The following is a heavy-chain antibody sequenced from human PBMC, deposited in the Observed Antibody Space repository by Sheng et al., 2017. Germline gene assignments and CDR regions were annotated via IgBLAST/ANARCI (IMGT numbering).Heavy chain of an antibody. D-gene: IGHD3-9*01. Sequence: QVQLQQWGAGLLKPSETLSLTCAVYGGSFSGYYWSWIRQPPGKGLEWIGEINHSGSTNYNPSLKSRVTISVDTSKNQFSLKLSSVTAADTAVYYCARRGLLRYFDWLLDHDAFDIWGQGTMVTVSS. V-gene: IGHV4-34*01. CDR2: INHSGST. CDR1: GGSFSGYY. CDR3: ARRGLLRYFDWLLDHDAFDI. J-gene: IGHJ3*02.